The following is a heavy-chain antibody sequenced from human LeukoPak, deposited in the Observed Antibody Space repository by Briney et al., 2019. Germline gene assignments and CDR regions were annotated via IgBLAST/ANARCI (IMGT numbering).Heavy chain of an antibody. J-gene: IGHJ4*02. D-gene: IGHD2-2*01. V-gene: IGHV4-61*08. CDR3: ARYTDCSSINCYHDYFDY. CDR2: IYYSGST. Sequence: SGPALVKPTQTLTLTCTFSGFSLSTSGMCVSWIRQPPGKGLEWIGYIYYSGSTNYNPSLKSRVTISVDTSKNQFSLKLTSVTAADTAVYYCARYTDCSSINCYHDYFDYWGQGTLVTVSS. CDR1: GFSLSTSGMC.